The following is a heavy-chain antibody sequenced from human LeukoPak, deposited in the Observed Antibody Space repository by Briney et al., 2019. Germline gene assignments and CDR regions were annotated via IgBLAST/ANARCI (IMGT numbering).Heavy chain of an antibody. V-gene: IGHV3-48*03. D-gene: IGHD4-23*01. CDR3: AKDNKDTVVTPGCDY. CDR2: ISGSGSTI. CDR1: GFTFSSYE. J-gene: IGHJ4*02. Sequence: GGSLRLSCAASGFTFSSYEMNWVRQAPGKGLEWVSYISGSGSTIYYADSVKGRFTISRDNAKNSLYLQMNSLRAEDTAVCYGAKDNKDTVVTPGCDYWCQGTLVTVSS.